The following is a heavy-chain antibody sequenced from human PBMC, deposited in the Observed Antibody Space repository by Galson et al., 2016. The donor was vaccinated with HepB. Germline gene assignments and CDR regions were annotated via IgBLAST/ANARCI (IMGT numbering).Heavy chain of an antibody. V-gene: IGHV3-11*06. CDR3: ARDWGHY. J-gene: IGHJ4*02. CDR2: ISGSRSYT. Sequence: SLRLSCAASGFTFSDRYMSWMRQAPGKGLEWVAYISGSRSYTKYGDSVKGRFTISRDNAKNSVYLQMNSLRAEDTAVYYCARDWGHYWGQGTLVTVSS. D-gene: IGHD3-16*01. CDR1: GFTFSDRY.